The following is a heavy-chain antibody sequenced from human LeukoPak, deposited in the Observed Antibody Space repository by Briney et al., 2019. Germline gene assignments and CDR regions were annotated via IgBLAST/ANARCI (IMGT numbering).Heavy chain of an antibody. J-gene: IGHJ4*02. CDR2: ISSSSSYI. CDR1: GFTFSSYG. D-gene: IGHD3-22*01. V-gene: IGHV3-21*01. Sequence: PGGSLRLSCAASGFTFSSYGMNWVRQAPGKGLEWVSSISSSSSYIYYADSVEGRFTISRDNAKNSLYLQMNSLRAEDTAVYYCARDMAPDYYDSSGYSQVGDYWGQGTLVTVSS. CDR3: ARDMAPDYYDSSGYSQVGDY.